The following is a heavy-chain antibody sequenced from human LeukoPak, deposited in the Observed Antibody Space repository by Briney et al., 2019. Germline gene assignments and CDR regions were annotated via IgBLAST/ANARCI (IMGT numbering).Heavy chain of an antibody. V-gene: IGHV4-4*07. Sequence: PSETLSLTCTASSGSINSYYWGWVRQPAGRGLEWIGRIYTTGKTDYNPSLKSRLTMSVDTSKRQFSLNLRSVTAADTAIYYCARHGYTASHYFLDFWSQGTLVTVSP. CDR2: IYTTGKT. CDR3: ARHGYTASHYFLDF. J-gene: IGHJ4*02. D-gene: IGHD3-16*01. CDR1: SGSINSYY.